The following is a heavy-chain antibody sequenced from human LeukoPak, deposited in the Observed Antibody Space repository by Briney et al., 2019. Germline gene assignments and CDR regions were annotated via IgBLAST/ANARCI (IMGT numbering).Heavy chain of an antibody. J-gene: IGHJ4*02. CDR2: IRSKANSYAT. CDR3: TIRRDLYSGSYYGTKGSVDY. D-gene: IGHD1-26*01. CDR1: GFTFSGSA. V-gene: IGHV3-73*01. Sequence: GGSLRLSCAASGFTFSGSAMHWVRQASGKGLEWVGRIRSKANSYATAYAASVKGRFTISRDDSKNTAYLQMNSLKTEDTAVSYCTIRRDLYSGSYYGTKGSVDYWGQGTLVTVSS.